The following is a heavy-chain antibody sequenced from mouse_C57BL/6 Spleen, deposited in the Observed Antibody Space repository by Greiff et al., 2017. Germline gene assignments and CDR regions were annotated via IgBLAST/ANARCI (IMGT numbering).Heavy chain of an antibody. CDR2: INPSTGGT. D-gene: IGHD1-1*02. Sequence: VQLKESGPELVKPGASVKISCKASGYSFTGYYMNWVKQSPEKSLEWIGEINPSTGGTTYNQKFKDKATLTVDTSSSTAYMQLKSLTSDDSAVYYCARLVERSHSFDYWGQGTTLTVSS. V-gene: IGHV1-42*01. J-gene: IGHJ2*01. CDR1: GYSFTGYY. CDR3: ARLVERSHSFDY.